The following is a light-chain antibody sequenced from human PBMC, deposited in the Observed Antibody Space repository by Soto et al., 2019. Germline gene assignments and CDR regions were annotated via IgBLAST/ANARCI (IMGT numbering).Light chain of an antibody. CDR1: QSIHRW. CDR2: DAS. V-gene: IGKV1-5*01. CDR3: QQYKSYPYT. J-gene: IGKJ2*01. Sequence: DIQMTQSPSTLSASVGDRVTISCRASQSIHRWLAWYQQKPGKAPKLLIYDASSLESGVPSRFSGSGSGTDLTLTISSLQPDDFAIYYCQQYKSYPYTFGQGIKLEIK.